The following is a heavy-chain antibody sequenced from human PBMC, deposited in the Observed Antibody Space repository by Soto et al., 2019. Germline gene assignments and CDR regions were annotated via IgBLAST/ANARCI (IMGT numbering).Heavy chain of an antibody. D-gene: IGHD3-22*01. V-gene: IGHV1-69*13. Sequence: SVKVSCKAAGGTFSSYAISWVRQAPGQGLEWMGGIIPIFGTANYAQKFQGRVTITADESTSTAYMELSSLRSEDTAVYYCARASSSGYYRSGFDYWGQGTLVTVSS. CDR3: ARASSSGYYRSGFDY. CDR1: GGTFSSYA. CDR2: IIPIFGTA. J-gene: IGHJ4*02.